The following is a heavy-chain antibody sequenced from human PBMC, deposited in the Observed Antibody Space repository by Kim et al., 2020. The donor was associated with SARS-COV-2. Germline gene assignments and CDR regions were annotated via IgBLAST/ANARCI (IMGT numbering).Heavy chain of an antibody. Sequence: YSPSFQGQVTISADKSISTAYLQWSSLKASDTAMYYCAGQLDAYGGYLDYWGQGTLVTVSS. CDR3: AGQLDAYGGYLDY. V-gene: IGHV5-51*01. J-gene: IGHJ4*02. D-gene: IGHD2-15*01.